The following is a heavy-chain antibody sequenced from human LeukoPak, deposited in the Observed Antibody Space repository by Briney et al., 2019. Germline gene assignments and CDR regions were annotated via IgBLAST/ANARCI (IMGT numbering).Heavy chain of an antibody. CDR1: GGSFSGYY. D-gene: IGHD3-22*01. J-gene: IGHJ5*02. Sequence: PSETLSPTCAVYGGSFSGYYWSWIRQPPGKGLEWIGEINHSGSTNYNPSLKSRVTISVDTSKNQFSLKLSSVTAADTAVYYCARGPQNYYYDSSGYFWFDPWGQGTLVTVSS. CDR3: ARGPQNYYYDSSGYFWFDP. V-gene: IGHV4-34*01. CDR2: INHSGST.